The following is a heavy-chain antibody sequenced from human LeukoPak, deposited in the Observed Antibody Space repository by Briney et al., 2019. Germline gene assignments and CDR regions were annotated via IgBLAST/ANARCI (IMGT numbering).Heavy chain of an antibody. CDR2: INHSGST. J-gene: IGHJ2*01. V-gene: IGHV4-34*01. D-gene: IGHD3-10*01. Sequence: PSETLSLTCAVYGGSFSGYYWSWIRQPPGKGLEWIGEINHSGSTNYNPSLKSRVTISVDTSKNQFSLKLSSVTAADTAVYYCARALLWFGESGPLDLWGRGTLVTVSS. CDR1: GGSFSGYY. CDR3: ARALLWFGESGPLDL.